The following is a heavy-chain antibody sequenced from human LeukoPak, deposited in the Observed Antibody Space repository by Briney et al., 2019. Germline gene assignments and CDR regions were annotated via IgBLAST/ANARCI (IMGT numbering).Heavy chain of an antibody. CDR1: GLTFRNYG. Sequence: GKSLRLSCAASGLTFRNYGMHWVRQAPGKGLEWVAVIWYDGSNKYYADSVEGRFTISRDNSKDTLYLQMNSLRAEDTAVYYCATDRNSGKYYDYWGQGTLVTVSS. V-gene: IGHV3-33*01. CDR3: ATDRNSGKYYDY. J-gene: IGHJ4*02. D-gene: IGHD1-26*01. CDR2: IWYDGSNK.